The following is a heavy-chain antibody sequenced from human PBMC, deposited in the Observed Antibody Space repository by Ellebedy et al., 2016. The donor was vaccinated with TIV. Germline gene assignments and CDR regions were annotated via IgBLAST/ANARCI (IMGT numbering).Heavy chain of an antibody. J-gene: IGHJ4*02. D-gene: IGHD3-10*01. CDR2: IYYSGST. Sequence: SETLSLTCTVSGDSISSTSHYWGWFRLPPGKGLEWIGSIYYSGSTYYNPSLKSRVTISVDTSKNQFSLKLSSVTAADTAVYYSARHVESGSGKHFDYWGQGTLVTVSS. CDR3: ARHVESGSGKHFDY. CDR1: GDSISSTSHY. V-gene: IGHV4-39*01.